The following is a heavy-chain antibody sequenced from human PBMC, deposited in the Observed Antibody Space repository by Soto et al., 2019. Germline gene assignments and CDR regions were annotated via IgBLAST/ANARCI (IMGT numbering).Heavy chain of an antibody. Sequence: PSETLSLTCTVSGDSLSLYYWSWIRLSPGKGLEWIGYIYSTGSSNQNPSLRDRVAVSADASKNQFYLTLSSMTAADTAVYYCARGERKVNWRPYFDTWGQGIRSPSPQ. CDR1: GDSLSLYY. CDR2: IYSTGSS. V-gene: IGHV4-59*01. CDR3: ARGERKVNWRPYFDT. D-gene: IGHD1-26*01. J-gene: IGHJ5*02.